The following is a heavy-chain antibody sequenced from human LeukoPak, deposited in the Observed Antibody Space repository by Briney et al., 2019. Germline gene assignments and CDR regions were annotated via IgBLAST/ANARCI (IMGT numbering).Heavy chain of an antibody. J-gene: IGHJ4*02. CDR3: ARGTRTGGFDY. CDR1: GGSFSGYY. D-gene: IGHD3/OR15-3a*01. V-gene: IGHV4-31*11. Sequence: SETLSLTCAVYGGSFSGYYWSWIRQHPGKGLEWIGYIYYSGSTYYNPSLKSRVTISVDTSKNQFSLKLSSVTAADTAVYYCARGTRTGGFDYWGQGTLVTVSS. CDR2: IYYSGST.